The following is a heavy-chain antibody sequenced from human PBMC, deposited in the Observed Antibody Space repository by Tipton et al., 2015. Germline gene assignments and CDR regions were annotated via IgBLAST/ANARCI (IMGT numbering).Heavy chain of an antibody. CDR3: ARQHCYSTTCYAEFYYFDY. CDR2: IYYSGST. J-gene: IGHJ4*02. D-gene: IGHD2-2*01. CDR1: TYSISRDSY. Sequence: TLSLTCTISTYSISRDSYWGWIRQSPGKGLEWIGSIYYSGSTYHNPSLKSRVSIFVDTSKNQFSLKLSSVTAADTAVYYCARQHCYSTTCYAEFYYFDYWGQGSLVTVSS. V-gene: IGHV4-38-2*02.